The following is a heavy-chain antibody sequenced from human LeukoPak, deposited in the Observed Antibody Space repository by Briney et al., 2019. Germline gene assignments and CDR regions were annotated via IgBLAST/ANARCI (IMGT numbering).Heavy chain of an antibody. J-gene: IGHJ5*02. CDR3: ARRHYTSVWFDP. Sequence: GESLKISCKGSGYSFTSYWIVWVRQMPGRGLEWMGITYPGGSQTIYMPPFQGQVTISVDESATTACLQWNTLKASDTAMYYCARRHYTSVWFDPWGQGTLVTVSS. V-gene: IGHV5-51*01. CDR2: TYPGGSQT. CDR1: GYSFTSYW. D-gene: IGHD4-11*01.